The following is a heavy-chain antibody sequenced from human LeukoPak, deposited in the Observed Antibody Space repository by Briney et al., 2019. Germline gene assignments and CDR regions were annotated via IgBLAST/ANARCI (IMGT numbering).Heavy chain of an antibody. CDR3: ARDRTYSSGWFQTYYYYYMDV. D-gene: IGHD6-19*01. CDR1: GFTFSSYS. V-gene: IGHV3-21*01. CDR2: ISSSSSYT. J-gene: IGHJ6*03. Sequence: GGSLRLSCAASGFTFSSYSMNWVRQAPGKGLEWVSSISSSSSYTYYADSVKGRFTISRDDAKNSLYLQMNSLRAEDTAVYYCARDRTYSSGWFQTYYYYYMDVWGKGTTVTVSS.